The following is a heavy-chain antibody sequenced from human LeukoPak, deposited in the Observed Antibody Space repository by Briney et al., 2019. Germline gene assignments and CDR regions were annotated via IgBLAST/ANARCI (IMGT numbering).Heavy chain of an antibody. Sequence: SETLSLACNVSGGSISSYYWSWIRQPPGKGLEWIGYIYYSGSTNYNPSLKSRVTISVDTSKNQFSLKLTSVTAADTDVYYCARMGPPLRGVRYYYYMDVWGKGTTVTVSS. J-gene: IGHJ6*03. CDR2: IYYSGST. CDR1: GGSISSYY. D-gene: IGHD3-10*01. V-gene: IGHV4-59*01. CDR3: ARMGPPLRGVRYYYYMDV.